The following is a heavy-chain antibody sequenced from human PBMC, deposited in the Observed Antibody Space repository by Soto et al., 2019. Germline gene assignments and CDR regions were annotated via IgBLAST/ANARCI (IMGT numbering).Heavy chain of an antibody. CDR1: GYTFKIYA. Sequence: ASVKVSCKASGYTFKIYAISWVRQAPGQGLEWMGWISAYNGDTNFAQNLQGRVNMTTDTSTSTAYMELRSLRSDDTAVYYCAKNGPKVVVAATVDYWGQGTLVTVSS. CDR3: AKNGPKVVVAATVDY. J-gene: IGHJ4*02. CDR2: ISAYNGDT. V-gene: IGHV1-18*01. D-gene: IGHD2-15*01.